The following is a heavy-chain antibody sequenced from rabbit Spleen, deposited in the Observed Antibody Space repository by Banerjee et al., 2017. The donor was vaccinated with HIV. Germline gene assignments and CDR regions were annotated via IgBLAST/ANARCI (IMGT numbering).Heavy chain of an antibody. CDR1: GFDFSSDA. Sequence: QEQLVESGGGLVQPEGSLTLTCKASGFDFSSDAMCWVRQAPGKGPEWTACIYASWVNGRFTISKTSSTTVTLQMTSLTAADTATYFCARDLAAWNSGSYAFNLWGPGTLVTVS. D-gene: IGHD1-1*01. J-gene: IGHJ4*01. CDR3: ARDLAAWNSGSYAFNL. V-gene: IGHV1S47*01. CDR2: I.